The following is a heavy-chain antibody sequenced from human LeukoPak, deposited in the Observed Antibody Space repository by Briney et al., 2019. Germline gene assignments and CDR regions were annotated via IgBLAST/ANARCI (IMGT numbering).Heavy chain of an antibody. D-gene: IGHD3-10*01. CDR1: GGSISSSSYY. Sequence: SETLSLTCTVSGGSISSSSYYWGWIRQPPGKGLEWIGSIYYSGSTYYNPSLKSRVTISVDTSKNQFSLKLNSVTAADTAVYYCASEFPRDGSGSSWFDPWGQGTLVTVSS. CDR3: ASEFPRDGSGSSWFDP. CDR2: IYYSGST. V-gene: IGHV4-39*01. J-gene: IGHJ5*02.